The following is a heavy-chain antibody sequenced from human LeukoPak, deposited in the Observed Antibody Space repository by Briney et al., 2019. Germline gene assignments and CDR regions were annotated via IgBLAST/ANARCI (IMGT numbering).Heavy chain of an antibody. CDR1: GFTFSKAW. CDR2: IKSKTDGGTI. J-gene: IGHJ4*02. CDR3: TTLHCSGTNCYVNGDY. D-gene: IGHD2-2*01. Sequence: PGGSLRLSCAASGFTFSKAWMSWVRQAPGKGLEWVGRIKSKTDGGTIDYAAPVNGRFTISRDDSKYTLSLQMNSLKTEDTAVYYCTTLHCSGTNCYVNGDYWGQGTLVTVSS. V-gene: IGHV3-15*01.